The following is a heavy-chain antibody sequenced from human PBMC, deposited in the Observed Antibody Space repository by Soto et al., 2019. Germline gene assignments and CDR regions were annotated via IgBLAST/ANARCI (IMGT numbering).Heavy chain of an antibody. CDR2: INAGTGKT. V-gene: IGHV1-3*01. CDR1: GYTFTPYP. Sequence: GASVKVSCKASGYTFTPYPIHWVRQAPGQRLEWMGWINAGTGKTKFAQKFEGRVTITRDTSASTVYMELTSLRSEDTAVFYCAREGSSGVYDLWGQGALVTVSS. J-gene: IGHJ5*02. D-gene: IGHD3-22*01. CDR3: AREGSSGVYDL.